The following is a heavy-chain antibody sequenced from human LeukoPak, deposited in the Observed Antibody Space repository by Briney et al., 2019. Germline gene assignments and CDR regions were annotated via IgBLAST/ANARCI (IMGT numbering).Heavy chain of an antibody. CDR2: TKRDGSEK. CDR1: GFTFNNYW. V-gene: IGHV3-7*01. D-gene: IGHD2-2*01. Sequence: TGGSLRLSCVVSGFTFNNYWMSWVRQAPGKGLEWVANTKRDGSEKNYVDSVKGRFTISRDNAKNSLYLQMNSLRAEDTAVYYCVREDDVKVPAHRGDWFDPWGQGTLVTVSS. J-gene: IGHJ5*02. CDR3: VREDDVKVPAHRGDWFDP.